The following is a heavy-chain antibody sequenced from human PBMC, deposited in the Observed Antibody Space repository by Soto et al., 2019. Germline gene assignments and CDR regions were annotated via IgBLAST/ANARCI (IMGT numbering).Heavy chain of an antibody. CDR2: IYYSGST. CDR3: ARRSIAAPGAYYFDY. J-gene: IGHJ4*02. D-gene: IGHD6-6*01. Sequence: SETLSLTCTVSCGSISSSSYYWGWIRQPPGKGLEWIGSIYYSGSTYYNPSLKSRVTISVDTSKNQFSLKLSSVTAADTAVYYCARRSIAAPGAYYFDYWGQGTLVTVSS. V-gene: IGHV4-39*01. CDR1: CGSISSSSYY.